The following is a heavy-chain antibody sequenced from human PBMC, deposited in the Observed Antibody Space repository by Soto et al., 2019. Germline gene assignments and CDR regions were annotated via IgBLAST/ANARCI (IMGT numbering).Heavy chain of an antibody. CDR1: GYTFTSYD. V-gene: IGHV1-8*01. CDR3: ARERKFEFWRKGLDV. D-gene: IGHD3-3*01. J-gene: IGHJ6*02. Sequence: ASVKFSCQASGYTFTSYDINWVRQAPGQGLEWLGWMDPKSGSTGYAQNFQGRVTMTRNISINTAHMELSSLRSEDTVVYYCARERKFEFWRKGLDVWGQGTTVTVS. CDR2: MDPKSGST.